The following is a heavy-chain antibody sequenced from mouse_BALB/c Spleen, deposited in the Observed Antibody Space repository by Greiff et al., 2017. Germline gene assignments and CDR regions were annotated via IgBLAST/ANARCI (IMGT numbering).Heavy chain of an antibody. Sequence: QVHVKQSGPELVKPGASVKMSCKASGYTFTDYVISWVKQRTGQGLEWIGEIYPGSGSTYYNEKFKGKATLTADKSSNTAYMQLSSLTSEDSAVYFCAKIRYYYAWKDYWGQGTSVTVSS. CDR3: AKIRYYYAWKDY. D-gene: IGHD1-1*01. J-gene: IGHJ4*01. V-gene: IGHV1-77*01. CDR2: IYPGSGST. CDR1: GYTFTDYV.